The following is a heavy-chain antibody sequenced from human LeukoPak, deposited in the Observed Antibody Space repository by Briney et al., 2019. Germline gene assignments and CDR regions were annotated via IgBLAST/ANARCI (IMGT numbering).Heavy chain of an antibody. J-gene: IGHJ6*03. CDR1: GDSISSSNCY. Sequence: TSETLSLTCTVSGDSISSSNCYWGWIRQPPGKGLEWIGSIYFSGGTYYNASLKSRVTISVDTSKNQFSLKLSSVTAADTAVYYCARGRRSPNYYYGSGSYYPRGYYYMDVWGKGTTVTVSS. CDR3: ARGRRSPNYYYGSGSYYPRGYYYMDV. V-gene: IGHV4-39*01. CDR2: IYFSGGT. D-gene: IGHD3-10*01.